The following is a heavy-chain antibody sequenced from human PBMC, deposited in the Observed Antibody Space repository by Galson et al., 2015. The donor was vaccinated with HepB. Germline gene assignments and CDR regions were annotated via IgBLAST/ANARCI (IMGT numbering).Heavy chain of an antibody. CDR3: AKDSEGGGSGSSSYDY. D-gene: IGHD3-10*01. CDR2: ISGSGGST. V-gene: IGHV3-23*01. CDR1: GFTFSSYA. Sequence: SLRLSCAASGFTFSSYAMSWVRQAPGKGLEWVSAISGSGGSTYYADSVKGRFTISRDNSKNTLYLQMNSLRAEDTAVYYCAKDSEGGGSGSSSYDYWGQGTLVTVSS. J-gene: IGHJ4*02.